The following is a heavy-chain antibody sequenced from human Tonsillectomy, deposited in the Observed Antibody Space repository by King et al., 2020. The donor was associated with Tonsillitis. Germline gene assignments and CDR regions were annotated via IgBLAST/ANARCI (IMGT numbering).Heavy chain of an antibody. CDR2: ISASGGST. Sequence: VQLVESGGGLVQPGGSLRLSCAGSGFTFSNYAMNWVRQAPGKGLEWVSGISASGGSTNYADSVKGRFTISRDNSKNTLYLQMNSLRAEDTAVYYCAKGEGSYYRNFQHWGQGTLVTVSS. J-gene: IGHJ1*01. CDR1: GFTFSNYA. D-gene: IGHD1-26*01. V-gene: IGHV3-23*04. CDR3: AKGEGSYYRNFQH.